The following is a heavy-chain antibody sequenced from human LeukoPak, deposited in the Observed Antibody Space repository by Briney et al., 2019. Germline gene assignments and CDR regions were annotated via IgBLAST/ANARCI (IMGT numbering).Heavy chain of an antibody. CDR2: INQDGTEK. CDR1: GFTFTTYW. CDR3: AELGITMIGGV. J-gene: IGHJ6*04. D-gene: IGHD3-10*02. V-gene: IGHV3-7*01. Sequence: GESLRLSCAASGFTFTTYWMSWVRQLPGKGLEWVANINQDGTEKYYVDSVKGRFTISRDNAKNSLYLQMNSLRAEDTAVYYCAELGITMIGGVWGKGTTVTISS.